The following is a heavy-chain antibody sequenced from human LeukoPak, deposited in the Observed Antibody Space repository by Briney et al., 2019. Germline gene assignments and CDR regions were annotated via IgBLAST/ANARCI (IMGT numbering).Heavy chain of an antibody. CDR1: GFTFGSYA. Sequence: GGSLRLSCAASGFTFGSYAMHWVRQAPGKGLEWVAVISYDGSNKYYADSVKGRFTISRDNSKNTLYLQMNSLRAEDTAVYYCARDEGIRGAFDIWGQGTMVTVSS. V-gene: IGHV3-30*04. D-gene: IGHD3-10*01. CDR2: ISYDGSNK. J-gene: IGHJ3*02. CDR3: ARDEGIRGAFDI.